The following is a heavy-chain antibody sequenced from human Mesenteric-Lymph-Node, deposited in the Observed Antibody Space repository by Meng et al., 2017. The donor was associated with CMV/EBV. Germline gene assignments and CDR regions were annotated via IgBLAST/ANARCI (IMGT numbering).Heavy chain of an antibody. D-gene: IGHD3-22*01. CDR1: GFTFSTYW. V-gene: IGHV3-7*01. J-gene: IGHJ4*02. CDR3: ASDSSGYYSAF. CDR2: IGQDGIEK. Sequence: TCEASGFTFSTYWISWVRQSPGKGLEWVANIGQDGIEKYYVDSVKGRFTISRDNARNSLFLQMNNLRGEDTAVYYCASDSSGYYSAFWGQGTLVTVSS.